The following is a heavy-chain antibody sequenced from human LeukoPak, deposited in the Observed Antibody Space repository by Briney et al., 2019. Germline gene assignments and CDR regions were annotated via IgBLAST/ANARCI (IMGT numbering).Heavy chain of an antibody. CDR3: AREFSGSAFDY. CDR1: GGSFSGYY. D-gene: IGHD3-10*01. J-gene: IGHJ4*02. V-gene: IGHV4-34*01. Sequence: PSETLSLTCAVYGGSFSGYYRSWIRQPPGKGLEWIGEINHSGSTNYNPSLKSRVTISVDTSKNQFSLKLSSVTAADTAVYYCAREFSGSAFDYWGQGTLVTVSS. CDR2: INHSGST.